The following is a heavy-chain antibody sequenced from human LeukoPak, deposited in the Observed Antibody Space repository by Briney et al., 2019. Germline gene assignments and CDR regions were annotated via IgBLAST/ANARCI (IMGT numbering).Heavy chain of an antibody. D-gene: IGHD3-9*01. Sequence: GGSLRLSCAASGFTFSSYAMSWVRQAPGKGLEWVSAISGSGGSTHYADSVKGRFTISRDNSKNTLYLQMNSLRAEDTAVYYRAKDDWDRLGGDQPSGMDVWGQGTTVTVSS. CDR1: GFTFSSYA. V-gene: IGHV3-23*01. CDR3: AKDDWDRLGGDQPSGMDV. J-gene: IGHJ6*02. CDR2: ISGSGGST.